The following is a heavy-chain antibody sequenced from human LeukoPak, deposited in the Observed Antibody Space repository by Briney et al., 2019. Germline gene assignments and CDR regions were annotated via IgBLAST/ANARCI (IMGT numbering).Heavy chain of an antibody. D-gene: IGHD3-22*01. J-gene: IGHJ5*02. CDR2: ISAYNGNT. V-gene: IGHV1-18*01. Sequence: ASVKVSCKASGYTFTSYGISWVRQAPGQGLEWMGWISAYNGNTNYALKLQGRVTMTTDTSTSTAYMELRSLRSDDTAVYYCARERYYYDSSGYPIPYNWFDPWGQGTLVTVSS. CDR3: ARERYYYDSSGYPIPYNWFDP. CDR1: GYTFTSYG.